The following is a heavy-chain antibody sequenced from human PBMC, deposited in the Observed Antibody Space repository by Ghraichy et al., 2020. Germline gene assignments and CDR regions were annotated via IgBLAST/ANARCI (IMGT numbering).Heavy chain of an antibody. D-gene: IGHD3-10*01. CDR2: IYSGGST. V-gene: IGHV3-53*01. Sequence: LSLTCAASGFTFRSNYMTWVRQAPGKGLEWVSIIYSGGSTYYAESVKGRFTISRDNSKNTLFLQMNSLRAEDTAVYYCARDSYWGWYYYGLVVWGQGTTVTVAS. CDR3: ARDSYWGWYYYGLVV. CDR1: GFTFRSNY. J-gene: IGHJ6*02.